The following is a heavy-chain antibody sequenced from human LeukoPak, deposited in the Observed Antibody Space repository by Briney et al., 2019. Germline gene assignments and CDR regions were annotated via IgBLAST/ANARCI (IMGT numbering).Heavy chain of an antibody. CDR1: GFTFSSYA. V-gene: IGHV3-23*01. CDR2: ITGSGGTT. CDR3: AKAYGSSGYYQLPIDF. Sequence: GGSLRLSCAASGFTFSSYAMTWVRQAPGKGLECVSAITGSGGTTYYADSVKGRFTISRDNSKNTLYLQMNSLRAEDTAVYYCAKAYGSSGYYQLPIDFWGQGTMVTVSS. J-gene: IGHJ3*01. D-gene: IGHD3-22*01.